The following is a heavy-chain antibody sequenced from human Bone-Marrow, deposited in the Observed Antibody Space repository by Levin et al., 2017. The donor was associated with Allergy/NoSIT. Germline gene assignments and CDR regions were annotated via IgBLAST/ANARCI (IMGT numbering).Heavy chain of an antibody. D-gene: IGHD3-3*01. CDR1: GFTFYSYT. CDR2: LSTGSSYI. CDR3: ARVFGALEWYYDL. J-gene: IGHJ2*01. Sequence: PGGSLRLSCAASGFTFYSYTMNWVRQAPGKGLEWLSSLSTGSSYIYYADSVKGRFTISRDNAKNSLYLQMNSLRAEDTAVYYCARVFGALEWYYDLWGRGTLVTVSS. V-gene: IGHV3-21*01.